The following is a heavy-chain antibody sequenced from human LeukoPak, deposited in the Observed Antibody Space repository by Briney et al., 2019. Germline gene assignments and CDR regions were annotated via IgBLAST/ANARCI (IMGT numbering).Heavy chain of an antibody. D-gene: IGHD6-6*01. Sequence: GGSLRLSCAASGFTFSSYAMSWVRQAPGKGLEWVSVISGSGVKTYNADSVKGRFTISRDNSKNTLYLQMNSLRAEDTAVYYCARFPPSIAAFQYYFDYWGQGTLVTVSS. CDR3: ARFPPSIAAFQYYFDY. CDR2: ISGSGVKT. V-gene: IGHV3-23*01. CDR1: GFTFSSYA. J-gene: IGHJ4*02.